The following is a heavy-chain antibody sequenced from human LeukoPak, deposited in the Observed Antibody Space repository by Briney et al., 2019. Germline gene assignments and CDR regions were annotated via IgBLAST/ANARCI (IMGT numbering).Heavy chain of an antibody. CDR2: IYYSGST. J-gene: IGHJ6*02. Sequence: PSETLSLTCTVSGGSISSGGYYWSWIRQHPGKGLEWIGYIYYSGSTYYNPSLKSRVTISVDTSKNQFSLKLSSVTAADTAVYYCAGAGRPRSAYCGGDCYSDYYYGMDVWGQGTTVTVSS. D-gene: IGHD2-21*02. CDR1: GGSISSGGYY. V-gene: IGHV4-31*03. CDR3: AGAGRPRSAYCGGDCYSDYYYGMDV.